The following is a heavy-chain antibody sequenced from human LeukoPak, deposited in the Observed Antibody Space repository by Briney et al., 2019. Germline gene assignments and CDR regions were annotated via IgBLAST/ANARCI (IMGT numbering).Heavy chain of an antibody. D-gene: IGHD3-10*01. CDR3: ARSGGAGTYSSWFDP. Sequence: ASVKVSRKASGYTLTGYYLHWVRQGPGQGLEWMGWINPNSNGTRYAQKFQGRVTMTRDTSITTAFMDLSRVTSDDTAVYYCARSGGAGTYSSWFDPWGQGTLVTVSS. CDR1: GYTLTGYY. CDR2: INPNSNGT. J-gene: IGHJ5*02. V-gene: IGHV1-2*02.